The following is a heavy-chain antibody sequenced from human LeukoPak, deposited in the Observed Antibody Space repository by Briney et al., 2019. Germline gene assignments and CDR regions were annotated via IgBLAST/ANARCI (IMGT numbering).Heavy chain of an antibody. V-gene: IGHV4-59*01. D-gene: IGHD1-26*01. Sequence: SETLSLTCTVSGGSISSYYWSWIRQPPGKGLEWIGYIYYSGSTNYNPSLKSRVTISVDTSKNQFSLKLSSVTAADTAVYYCARGSGSTEYYFYYWGQGTLVTVSS. CDR2: IYYSGST. J-gene: IGHJ4*02. CDR3: ARGSGSTEYYFYY. CDR1: GGSISSYY.